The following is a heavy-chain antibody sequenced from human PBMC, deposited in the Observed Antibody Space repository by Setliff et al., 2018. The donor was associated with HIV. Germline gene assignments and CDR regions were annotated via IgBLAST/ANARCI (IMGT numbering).Heavy chain of an antibody. CDR2: IYYSGST. CDR3: ASGRDFWSGLYV. D-gene: IGHD3-3*01. V-gene: IGHV4-31*03. J-gene: IGHJ6*04. Sequence: SETLSLTCTVSGGSISSGGYYWNWIRQHPGEGLEWIGYIYYSGSTYYNPSLKSRVTIFVDTSKNQLSLKVKSVTAADTAIYYCASGRDFWSGLYVWGKGTTVTVSS. CDR1: GGSISSGGYY.